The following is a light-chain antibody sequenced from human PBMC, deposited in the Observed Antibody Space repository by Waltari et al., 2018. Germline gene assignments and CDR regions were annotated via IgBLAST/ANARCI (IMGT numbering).Light chain of an antibody. V-gene: IGLV2-11*01. Sequence: QSALAQPRSVSGSPGQSVTISCTGTSSDVGGYDYVSWYQQYPGKAPKLMIYDVTKRPEGVPKRFSGSKSGNTASLTISGLQAEDETYYYCCSYTGSIYVFGTGTEVTVL. CDR3: CSYTGSIYV. CDR2: DVT. CDR1: SSDVGGYDY. J-gene: IGLJ1*01.